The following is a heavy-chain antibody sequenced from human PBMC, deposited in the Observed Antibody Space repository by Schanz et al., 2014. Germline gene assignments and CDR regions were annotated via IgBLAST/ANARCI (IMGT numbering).Heavy chain of an antibody. CDR3: ATMWGYCTATACQILEVLDV. Sequence: QVQLVQSGAEVKKPGSSVKVSCKLSGGTFSSYTISWMRQAPGQGLEWMGKIIPVLNIATYAQKFQGRVTITADKSTFTAYMDVSSLRSEDTAVYYCATMWGYCTATACQILEVLDVWGQGTMVTVSS. J-gene: IGHJ3*01. D-gene: IGHD2-8*02. CDR2: IIPVLNIA. CDR1: GGTFSSYT. V-gene: IGHV1-69*02.